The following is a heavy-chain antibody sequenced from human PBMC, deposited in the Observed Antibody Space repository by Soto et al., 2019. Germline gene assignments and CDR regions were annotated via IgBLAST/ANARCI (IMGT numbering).Heavy chain of an antibody. Sequence: GGSLRLSCAASGFTFSSYAMHWVRQAPGKGLEWVAVISYDGSNKYYADSVEGRFTISRDNSKNTLYLQMNSLRAEDTAVYYCARGGSILSSSWYRDYYYGMDVWGQGTTVTVSS. D-gene: IGHD6-13*01. V-gene: IGHV3-30-3*01. CDR3: ARGGSILSSSWYRDYYYGMDV. CDR2: ISYDGSNK. J-gene: IGHJ6*02. CDR1: GFTFSSYA.